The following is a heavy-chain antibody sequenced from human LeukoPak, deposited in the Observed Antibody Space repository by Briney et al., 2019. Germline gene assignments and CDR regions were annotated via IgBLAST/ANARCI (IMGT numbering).Heavy chain of an antibody. D-gene: IGHD3-3*02. J-gene: IGHJ4*02. CDR3: ARGGDSKHLVN. CDR1: GGSISSGGYY. V-gene: IGHV4-31*03. CDR2: IYYSGST. Sequence: PSQTLSLTRTVSGGSISSGGYYWSWIRQHPGKGLEWIGYIYYSGSTNYNPSLKSRVTISVDTSKNQFSLNLSSVTAADTAVYYCARGGDSKHLVNWGQGTLVTVSS.